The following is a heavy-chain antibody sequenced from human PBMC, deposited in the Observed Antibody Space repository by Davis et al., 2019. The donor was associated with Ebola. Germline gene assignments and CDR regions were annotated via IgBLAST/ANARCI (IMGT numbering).Heavy chain of an antibody. CDR2: INPSGGST. CDR1: GYTFTSYY. J-gene: IGHJ4*02. D-gene: IGHD2-8*01. CDR3: AKDRRILPYCTNGVCSLDY. Sequence: ASVKVSCQASGYTFTSYYMHWVRQAPGQGLEWMGIINPSGGSTSYAQKFQGRVTMTRDTSTSTVYMELSSLRSEDTAVYYCAKDRRILPYCTNGVCSLDYWGQGTLVTVSS. V-gene: IGHV1-46*01.